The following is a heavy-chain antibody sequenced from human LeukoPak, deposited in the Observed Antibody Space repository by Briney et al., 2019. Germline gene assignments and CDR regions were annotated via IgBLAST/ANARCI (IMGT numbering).Heavy chain of an antibody. J-gene: IGHJ4*02. V-gene: IGHV1-46*01. D-gene: IGHD3-10*01. CDR2: INPSGGST. CDR1: GYTFTSYY. Sequence: ASVTVSCKASGYTFTSYYMHWVRQAPGQGLEWMGIINPSGGSTSYAQKFQGRVTMTRDTSTSTVYMELSSLRSEDTAVYYCARGSVQTYYGSGSNFDYWGQGTLVTVSS. CDR3: ARGSVQTYYGSGSNFDY.